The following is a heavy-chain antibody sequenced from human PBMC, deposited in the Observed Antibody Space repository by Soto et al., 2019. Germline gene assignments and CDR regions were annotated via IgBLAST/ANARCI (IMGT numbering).Heavy chain of an antibody. J-gene: IGHJ4*02. CDR2: INHSGST. CDR1: GGSFSGYY. D-gene: IGHD2-8*02. V-gene: IGHV4-34*01. CDR3: ARDNITGLFDY. Sequence: SETLSLTCAVYGGSFSGYYWTWIRQPPGTGLEWIGEINHSGSTNYNPSLKSLVTISVDTSKNQFSLKLTSVTAADTAVYYCARDNITGLFDYWGQGTLVTVSS.